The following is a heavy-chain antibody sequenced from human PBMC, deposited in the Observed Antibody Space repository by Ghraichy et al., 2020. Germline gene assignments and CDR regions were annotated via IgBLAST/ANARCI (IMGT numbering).Heavy chain of an antibody. V-gene: IGHV3-23*01. J-gene: IGHJ4*02. CDR2: ISGSGGST. CDR1: GFTFSSYA. D-gene: IGHD2-15*01. CDR3: AKGHGDGGLNYYFDY. Sequence: GGSLRLSCAASGFTFSSYAMSWVRQAPGKGLEWVSAISGSGGSTYYADSVKGRFTISRDNSKNTLYLQMNSLRAEDTAVYYCAKGHGDGGLNYYFDYWGQGTLVTVSS.